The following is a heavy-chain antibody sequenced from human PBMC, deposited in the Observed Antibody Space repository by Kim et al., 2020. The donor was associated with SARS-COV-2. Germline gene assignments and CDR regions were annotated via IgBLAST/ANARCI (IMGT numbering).Heavy chain of an antibody. Sequence: YSQKIQGGVTITRETSASTASMELSSLRSEDTAVYYCARTHGYSSAYFDYWGQGTLVTVSS. D-gene: IGHD6-19*01. V-gene: IGHV1-3*01. CDR3: ARTHGYSSAYFDY. J-gene: IGHJ4*02.